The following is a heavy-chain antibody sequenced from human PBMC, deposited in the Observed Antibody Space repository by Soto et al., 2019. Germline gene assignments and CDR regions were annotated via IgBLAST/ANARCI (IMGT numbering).Heavy chain of an antibody. CDR3: VRQGLGALHGLVDV. Sequence: SETLSLTCDVYGGSFSGYIWTWIRQPPGKGLEWIGEINHSGSTNYNPSLKSRVTISVDTSKNQFSLKLSSVTATDTAVYYCVRQGLGALHGLVDVWGQGTTVTVSS. V-gene: IGHV4-34*01. D-gene: IGHD4-4*01. CDR1: GGSFSGYI. J-gene: IGHJ6*02. CDR2: INHSGST.